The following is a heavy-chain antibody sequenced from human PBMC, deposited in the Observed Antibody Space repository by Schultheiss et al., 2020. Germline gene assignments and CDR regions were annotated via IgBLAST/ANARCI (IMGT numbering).Heavy chain of an antibody. CDR1: GFTFSSYG. D-gene: IGHD3-10*01. V-gene: IGHV3-33*01. CDR2: IWYDGSNK. Sequence: SLKISCAASGFTFSSYGMHWVRQAPGKGLEWVAVIWYDGSNKYYADSVKGRFTISRDNSKNTLYLQMNSLRAEDTAVYYCARGPMVRGVDPPMDVWGQGTTVTVSS. CDR3: ARGPMVRGVDPPMDV. J-gene: IGHJ6*02.